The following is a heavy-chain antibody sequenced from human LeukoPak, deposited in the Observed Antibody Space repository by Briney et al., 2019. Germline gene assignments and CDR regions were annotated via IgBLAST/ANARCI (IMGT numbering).Heavy chain of an antibody. J-gene: IGHJ5*02. CDR2: INHSGST. V-gene: IGHV4-34*01. Sequence: PSETLSLTCTVPGASINKYYWNWVRQPPGKGLEWIGEINHSGSTNYNPSLKSRVTISVDTSKNQFSLKLSSVTAADTAVYYCARNPPDCSSTSCPNNWFDPWGQGTLVTVSS. D-gene: IGHD2-2*01. CDR1: GASINKYY. CDR3: ARNPPDCSSTSCPNNWFDP.